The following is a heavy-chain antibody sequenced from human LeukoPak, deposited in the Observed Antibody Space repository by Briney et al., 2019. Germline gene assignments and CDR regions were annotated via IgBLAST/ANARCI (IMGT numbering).Heavy chain of an antibody. CDR3: ARGQKAVAGSWFDP. Sequence: GASVKVSCKASGGTFSSYSISWVRQAPGQGLEWMGRIIPVLGIPNYAQKFQGRVTITADRSTSTAYMELSSLRSEDTAVYYCARGQKAVAGSWFDPWGQGTLVTVSS. CDR2: IIPVLGIP. V-gene: IGHV1-69*04. D-gene: IGHD6-19*01. J-gene: IGHJ5*02. CDR1: GGTFSSYS.